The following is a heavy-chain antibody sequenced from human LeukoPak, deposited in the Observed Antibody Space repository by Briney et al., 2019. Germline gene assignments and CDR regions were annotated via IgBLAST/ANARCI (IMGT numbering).Heavy chain of an antibody. CDR2: IKQDGSEK. CDR1: GFTFSSYW. Sequence: PGGSLRLSCAASGFTFSSYWMSWVRQAPGKGLEWVANIKQDGSEKYYVDSVKGRLTISRDNAKNSLYLQMNSLRAEDTAVYYCARDEDEYYDYVWGSYRSPPSMYYFDYWGQGTLVTVSS. D-gene: IGHD3-16*02. CDR3: ARDEDEYYDYVWGSYRSPPSMYYFDY. J-gene: IGHJ4*02. V-gene: IGHV3-7*01.